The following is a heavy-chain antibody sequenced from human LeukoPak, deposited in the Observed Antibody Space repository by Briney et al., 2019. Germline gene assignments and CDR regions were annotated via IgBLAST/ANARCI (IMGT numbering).Heavy chain of an antibody. CDR3: AKDGGIAVAGTGLDYYYYMDV. Sequence: GGSLRLSCAASGFTFSSYSMNWVRQAPGKGLEWVAFIRYDGSNKYYADSVKGRFTISRGNSKNTLYLQMNSLRAEDTAVYYCAKDGGIAVAGTGLDYYYYMDVWGKGTTVTVSS. D-gene: IGHD6-19*01. J-gene: IGHJ6*03. V-gene: IGHV3-30*02. CDR2: IRYDGSNK. CDR1: GFTFSSYS.